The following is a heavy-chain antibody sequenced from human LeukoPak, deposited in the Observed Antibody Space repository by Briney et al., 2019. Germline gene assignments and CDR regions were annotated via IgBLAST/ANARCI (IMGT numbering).Heavy chain of an antibody. Sequence: HPGGSLRLSCAAAGFTFSSNGFHWVRQAPGKGLEWVAVTSNDGSKKSYADSVKGRFTISRNNSKNTVYLQMNSLRSEDTAVYYCARDHQLGIVGDFLDYWGQGTLVTVSS. J-gene: IGHJ4*02. CDR1: GFTFSSNG. CDR2: TSNDGSKK. V-gene: IGHV3-30*03. D-gene: IGHD7-27*01. CDR3: ARDHQLGIVGDFLDY.